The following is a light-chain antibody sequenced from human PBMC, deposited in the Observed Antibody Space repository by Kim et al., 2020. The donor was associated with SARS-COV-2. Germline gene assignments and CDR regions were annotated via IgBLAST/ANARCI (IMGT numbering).Light chain of an antibody. CDR2: EAS. J-gene: IGKJ2*01. Sequence: LSAGAGAPLACRASRSLNDYLRWYQQNPGQAPSLLIHEASHRAAGIPARFSGSGSGKDFTPTISSLGPEDFAVYYCQQRSDWPYTFGQGTKLEI. CDR1: RSLNDY. CDR3: QQRSDWPYT. V-gene: IGKV3-11*01.